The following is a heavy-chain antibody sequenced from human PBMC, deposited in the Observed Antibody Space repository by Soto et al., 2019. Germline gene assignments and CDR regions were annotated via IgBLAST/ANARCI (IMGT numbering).Heavy chain of an antibody. CDR1: GFTFSNYG. Sequence: VGSLRLSCVGSGFTFSNYGMHWVRQPPGKGLEWVALISDDGDKRYYADSVRGRLITSRDNSKDTLYLQMNSLGPDDTAVYFCAKARVRIVGANSFDYWGQGTPVTVSS. D-gene: IGHD1-26*01. CDR2: ISDDGDKR. CDR3: AKARVRIVGANSFDY. V-gene: IGHV3-30*18. J-gene: IGHJ4*02.